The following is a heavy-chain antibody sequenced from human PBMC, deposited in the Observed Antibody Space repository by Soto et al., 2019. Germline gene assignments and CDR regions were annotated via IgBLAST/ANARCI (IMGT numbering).Heavy chain of an antibody. CDR3: ARDRDKILTGYHDY. CDR2: TSSDGSEK. J-gene: IGHJ4*02. CDR1: GFTFSNYA. D-gene: IGHD3-9*01. V-gene: IGHV3-30-3*01. Sequence: QVQLVESGGGVVQPGRSLRVSCAASGFTFSNYAMHWVRRAPGKGLEWVAITSSDGSEKDYADSVKGRFTISRDNSKNTLYPQMNSLRAEDTAVYYCARDRDKILTGYHDYWGQGTLVTVSS.